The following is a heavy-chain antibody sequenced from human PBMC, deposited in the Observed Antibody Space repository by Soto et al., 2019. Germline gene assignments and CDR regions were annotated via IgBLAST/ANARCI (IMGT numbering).Heavy chain of an antibody. V-gene: IGHV3-74*01. J-gene: IGHJ6*01. CDR2: INNDGSST. CDR1: GFTFSSYW. CDR3: ARSLLGDFWSGPHYYYYYGMDV. D-gene: IGHD3-3*01. Sequence: VQLVESGGGLVQPGGSLRLSCAASGFTFSSYWMHWVRQAPGKGLVWVSRINNDGSSTSYADSVKGRFTISRDNAKNTLYLQMNSLRAEDTAVYYCARSLLGDFWSGPHYYYYYGMDVW.